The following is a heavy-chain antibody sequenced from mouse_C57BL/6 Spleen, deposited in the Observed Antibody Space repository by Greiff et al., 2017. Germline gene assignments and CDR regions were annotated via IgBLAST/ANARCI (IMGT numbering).Heavy chain of an antibody. CDR1: GYTFTDYY. V-gene: IGHV1-76*01. CDR2: IYPGSGNT. Sequence: VQVVESGAELVRPGASVKLSCKASGYTFTDYYINWVKQRPGQGLEWIARIYPGSGNTYYNEKFKGKATLTAEKSSSTAYMQLSSLTSEDSAVYFCARGYGSSYFDYWGQGTTLTVSS. J-gene: IGHJ2*01. D-gene: IGHD1-1*01. CDR3: ARGYGSSYFDY.